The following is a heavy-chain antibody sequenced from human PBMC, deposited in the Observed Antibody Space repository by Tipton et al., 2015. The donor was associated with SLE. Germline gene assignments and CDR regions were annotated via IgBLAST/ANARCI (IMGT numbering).Heavy chain of an antibody. Sequence: SLRLSCAASGFTFSSYAMSWVRQAPGKGLEWVSAISGSGGSTYYADSVKGRFTISRDNAKNSLYLQMDSLRAEDTAVYYCARDVTPHYFDYWGQGTLVTVSS. J-gene: IGHJ4*02. CDR2: ISGSGGST. V-gene: IGHV3-23*01. CDR3: ARDVTPHYFDY. CDR1: GFTFSSYA.